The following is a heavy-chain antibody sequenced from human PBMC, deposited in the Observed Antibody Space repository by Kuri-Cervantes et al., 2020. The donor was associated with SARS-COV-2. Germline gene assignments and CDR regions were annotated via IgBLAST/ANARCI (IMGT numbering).Heavy chain of an antibody. J-gene: IGHJ4*02. Sequence: GESLKISCAASGFTFSSYAMHWVRQAPGKGREWVAVISYDGSNKYSADSVKGRFTISRDNSKNTLYLQMNSLRAEDTAVYYCARDYIAAHPGLDYWGQGTLVTVSS. CDR1: GFTFSSYA. D-gene: IGHD6-6*01. CDR3: ARDYIAAHPGLDY. V-gene: IGHV3-30*04. CDR2: ISYDGSNK.